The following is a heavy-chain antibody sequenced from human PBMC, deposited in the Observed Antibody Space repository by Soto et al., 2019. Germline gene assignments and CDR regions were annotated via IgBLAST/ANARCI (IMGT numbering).Heavy chain of an antibody. J-gene: IGHJ5*02. CDR1: GYTFTTYA. D-gene: IGHD3-22*01. CDR2: INAGNGHT. CDR3: ARDAYYDSSGPLGWFDP. Sequence: GASVKVSCKASGYTFTTYAIHWVRQAPGQRLEWMGWINAGNGHTKYSQKFQGRVTITRDTSASTAYMELSSLRSEDTAVYYCARDAYYDSSGPLGWFDPWGQGTLVTVSS. V-gene: IGHV1-3*01.